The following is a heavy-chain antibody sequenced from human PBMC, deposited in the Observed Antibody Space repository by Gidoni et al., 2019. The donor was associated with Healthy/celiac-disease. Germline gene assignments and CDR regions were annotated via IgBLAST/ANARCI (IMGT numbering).Heavy chain of an antibody. J-gene: IGHJ5*02. CDR2: INHSGST. CDR3: ARRGAYYDFWSGYGWFDP. Sequence: QVQLQQWGAGLLKPSETLSLTCAVYGGSFSGYYWSWIRQPPGKGLDWIGEINHSGSTNYNPSLKSRVTISVDTSKNQFSLKLSSVTAADTAVYYCARRGAYYDFWSGYGWFDPWGQGTLVTVSS. V-gene: IGHV4-34*01. CDR1: GGSFSGYY. D-gene: IGHD3-3*01.